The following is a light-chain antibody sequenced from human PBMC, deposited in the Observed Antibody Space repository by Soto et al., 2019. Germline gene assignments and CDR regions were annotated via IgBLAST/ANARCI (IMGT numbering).Light chain of an antibody. V-gene: IGKV3-15*01. CDR2: HAI. Sequence: EIVLTQSPGTLSLSTGERATLSCRASQSVSSSYLAWYQQKHRQAPRLLIYHAIARATGIPTRFSGSGCGTEFTLTISSMQSEDFAVTYYQQYNNWPPITFAQGTRLEI. CDR3: QQYNNWPPIT. CDR1: QSVSSSY. J-gene: IGKJ5*01.